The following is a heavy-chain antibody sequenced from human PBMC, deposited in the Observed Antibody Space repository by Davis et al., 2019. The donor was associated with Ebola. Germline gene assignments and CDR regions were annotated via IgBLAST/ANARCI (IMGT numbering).Heavy chain of an antibody. CDR3: AHRPPNYFDASGWHPTDSFDI. CDR2: IFSDDDK. CDR1: GFSLSTTGVG. J-gene: IGHJ3*02. Sequence: SGPPLVKPTQTLTLTCTISGFSLSTTGVGVAWIRQPPRRALEWPALIFSDDDKRYNPSLMGRLTITKDTSKNQVVLTMTNMDPVDIGTYYCAHRPPNYFDASGWHPTDSFDIWGLGTVVTVAS. D-gene: IGHD3-22*01. V-gene: IGHV2-5*02.